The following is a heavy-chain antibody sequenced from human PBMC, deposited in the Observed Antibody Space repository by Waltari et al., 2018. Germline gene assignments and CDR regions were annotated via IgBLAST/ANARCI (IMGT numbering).Heavy chain of an antibody. D-gene: IGHD2-21*01. CDR1: GYSFRRSD. CDR3: ARGSGDLDI. CDR2: MNTNSGNT. V-gene: IGHV1-8*03. J-gene: IGHJ3*02. Sequence: QVQLEQSGAEMVKPGASVRVSCKASGYSFRRSDIRWVRQAPGQGLEWMGWMNTNSGNTGYAEKFQGRVTITRNTSINTAYMDLSGLRSEDTAVYYCARGSGDLDIWGQGTMVTVSS.